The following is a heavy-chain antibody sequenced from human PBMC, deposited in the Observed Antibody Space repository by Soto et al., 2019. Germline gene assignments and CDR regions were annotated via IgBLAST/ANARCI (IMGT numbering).Heavy chain of an antibody. D-gene: IGHD5-18*01. CDR3: ARERYSYGPYYFDY. J-gene: IGHJ4*02. CDR2: ITSSGSTT. Sequence: GSLRLSCAASGFTFSDYYMSWIRQAPGKGLEWVSPITSSGSTTYYTDSVKGRFTISRDNAKNSLYLQMNSLRAEDTAVYYCARERYSYGPYYFDYWGQGTLVTVSS. CDR1: GFTFSDYY. V-gene: IGHV3-11*01.